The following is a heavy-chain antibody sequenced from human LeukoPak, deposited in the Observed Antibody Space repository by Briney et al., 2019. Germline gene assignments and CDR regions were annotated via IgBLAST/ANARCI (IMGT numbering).Heavy chain of an antibody. J-gene: IGHJ3*02. D-gene: IGHD6-13*01. CDR2: IHREESSI. CDR3: TRGNLAAGGAFDI. Sequence: GESLKISCAGSGFTFSSSWIHWVRQDPGKGLVWVSRIHREESSISYADSVKGRSTISRDNAKNTLYLQMNSLRAEDTAVYYCTRGNLAAGGAFDIWGQGTVVTVSS. V-gene: IGHV3-74*01. CDR1: GFTFSSSW.